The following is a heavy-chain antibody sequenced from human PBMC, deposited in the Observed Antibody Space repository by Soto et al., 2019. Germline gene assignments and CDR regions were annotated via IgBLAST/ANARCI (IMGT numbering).Heavy chain of an antibody. V-gene: IGHV3-21*01. CDR1: GFTFSSFS. D-gene: IGHD2-2*01. J-gene: IGHJ4*02. Sequence: GGSLRLSCAASGFTFSSFSMNWVRQAPGKGLEWVSSISSSSSYIYYADSVKGRFTISRDNAKNSLYLQMNSLRAEDTAVYYCARDGIVVVPAAIIWGQGTLVTVSS. CDR2: ISSSSSYI. CDR3: ARDGIVVVPAAII.